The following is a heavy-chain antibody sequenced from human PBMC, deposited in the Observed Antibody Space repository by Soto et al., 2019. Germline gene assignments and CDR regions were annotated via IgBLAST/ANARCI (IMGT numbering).Heavy chain of an antibody. CDR1: GDTFSSYT. CDR2: IIPILGIA. V-gene: IGHV1-69*02. D-gene: IGHD3-10*01. Sequence: QVQLVQSGAEVKKPGSSVKVSCKASGDTFSSYTISWVRQAPGQGLEWMGRIIPILGIANYAQKFQGRVTSTADKSTSTAYMELSSLRSENTAVYYGADYYGSDWGQGTLVTVAS. J-gene: IGHJ4*02. CDR3: ADYYGSD.